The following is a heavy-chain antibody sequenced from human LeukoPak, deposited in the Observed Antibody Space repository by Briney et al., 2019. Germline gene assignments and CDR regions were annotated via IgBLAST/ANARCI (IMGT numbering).Heavy chain of an antibody. J-gene: IGHJ4*02. CDR2: INWNGGST. CDR3: ARGPTVSTPYYFDY. Sequence: RPGGSLRLSCAASGFTFDDYGMSWVRQAAGKGLEWVSGINWNGGSTGYADSVKGRFTISRDNAKNSLYLQMNSLRAEDTALYYCARGPTVSTPYYFDYWGQGTLVTVSS. CDR1: GFTFDDYG. D-gene: IGHD5/OR15-5a*01. V-gene: IGHV3-20*04.